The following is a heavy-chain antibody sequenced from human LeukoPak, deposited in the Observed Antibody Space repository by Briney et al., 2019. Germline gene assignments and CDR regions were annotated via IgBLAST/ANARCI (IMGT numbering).Heavy chain of an antibody. CDR2: ISGSGGST. CDR1: GFTFSSYA. V-gene: IGHV3-23*01. Sequence: GGSLRLSCAASGFTFSSYAMSWVRQAPGKGLEWVSAISGSGGSTYYADSVKGRFTISRDNSKNTLYLQMNSLRAEDTAVYYCARGRLRYDYYYFDYWGQGTLVTVSS. CDR3: ARGRLRYDYYYFDY. J-gene: IGHJ4*02. D-gene: IGHD6-25*01.